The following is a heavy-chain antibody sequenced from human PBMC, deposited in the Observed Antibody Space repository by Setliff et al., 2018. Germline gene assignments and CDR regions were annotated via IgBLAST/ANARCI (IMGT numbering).Heavy chain of an antibody. D-gene: IGHD2-8*01. CDR3: ARHGLHCTNGICPPPFDP. CDR1: GGSISSNSHY. CDR2: IHYSGST. J-gene: IGHJ5*02. Sequence: SETLSLTCTVSGGSISSNSHYWGWIRQPPGKGLEWIVSIHYSGSTYYNTSLESRVTISVDTSKNQFSLKMTSVTAADTAVYYCARHGLHCTNGICPPPFDPWGQGTLVTVSS. V-gene: IGHV4-39*01.